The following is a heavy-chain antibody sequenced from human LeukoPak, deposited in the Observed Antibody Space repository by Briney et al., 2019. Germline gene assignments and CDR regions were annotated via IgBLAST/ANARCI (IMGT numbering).Heavy chain of an antibody. CDR1: GGTFSSYA. Sequence: SVKVSCKAPGGTFSSYAISWVRQAPGQGLEWMGGIIPIFGTANYAQKFQGRVTITADESTSTAYMELSSLRSEDTAVYYCARGLGTVTTTLNYYYGMDVWGQGTTVTVSS. CDR2: IIPIFGTA. CDR3: ARGLGTVTTTLNYYYGMDV. D-gene: IGHD4-11*01. J-gene: IGHJ6*02. V-gene: IGHV1-69*01.